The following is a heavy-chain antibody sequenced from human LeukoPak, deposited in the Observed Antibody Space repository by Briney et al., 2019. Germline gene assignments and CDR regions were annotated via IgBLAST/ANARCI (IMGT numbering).Heavy chain of an antibody. V-gene: IGHV4-59*08. J-gene: IGHJ6*03. CDR3: ARHAGSRGWYGREGYYYYYMDV. Sequence: SETLSLTCTVSGGSISSYYWSWIRQPPGKGLEWIGYIYYSGSTNYNPSLKSRVTISVDTSKNQFSPKLSSVTAADTAVYYCARHAGSRGWYGREGYYYYYMDVWGKGTTVTVSS. D-gene: IGHD6-19*01. CDR1: GGSISSYY. CDR2: IYYSGST.